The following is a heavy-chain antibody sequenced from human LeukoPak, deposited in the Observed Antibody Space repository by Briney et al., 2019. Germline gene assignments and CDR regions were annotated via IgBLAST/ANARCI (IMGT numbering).Heavy chain of an antibody. V-gene: IGHV3-53*01. CDR2: IYAGDST. CDR1: GFTFSSYG. Sequence: PGRSLRLSCAASGFTFSSYGMHWVRQAPGKGLEWVSVIYAGDSTYYADSVKGRFIISRDNSKNTVYLQMDSLRAEDTAVYYCARSYTHYDFWSGYTYQNYFDPWGQGTLVTVSS. CDR3: ARSYTHYDFWSGYTYQNYFDP. J-gene: IGHJ5*02. D-gene: IGHD3-3*01.